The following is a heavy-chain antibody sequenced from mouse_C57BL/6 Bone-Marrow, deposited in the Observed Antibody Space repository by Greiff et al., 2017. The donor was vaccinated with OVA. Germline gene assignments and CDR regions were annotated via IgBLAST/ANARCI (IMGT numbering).Heavy chain of an antibody. Sequence: ESGPGLVKPSQSLSLTCSVTGYSITSGYYWNWIRQFPGNKLEWMGYISYDGSNNYNPSLKNRISITRDTSKNQFFLKLNSVTTEDTATYYCARETRGSWDYGGQGTTLTVSS. CDR1: GYSITSGYY. CDR3: ARETRGSWDY. V-gene: IGHV3-6*01. CDR2: ISYDGSN. J-gene: IGHJ2*01.